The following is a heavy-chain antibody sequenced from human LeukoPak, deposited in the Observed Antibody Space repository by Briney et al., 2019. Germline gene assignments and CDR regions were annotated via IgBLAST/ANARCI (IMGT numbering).Heavy chain of an antibody. V-gene: IGHV3-53*01. J-gene: IGHJ4*02. CDR3: ARDRGSWFFDY. Sequence: GGSLRLSCAASGFTVSSKYMSWVSQAPGKGLEWVSVIYSGGGTYYADSVKGRFTISRDNSKNTLYLQMNSLRAEDTAVYYCARDRGSWFFDYWGQGTLDTVSS. D-gene: IGHD6-13*01. CDR1: GFTVSSKY. CDR2: IYSGGGT.